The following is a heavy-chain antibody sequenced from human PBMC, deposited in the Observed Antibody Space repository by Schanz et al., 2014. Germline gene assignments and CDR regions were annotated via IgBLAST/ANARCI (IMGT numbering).Heavy chain of an antibody. V-gene: IGHV3-23*01. CDR1: GFTLSNYA. Sequence: EVQLLESGGGLVQPGGSLRLSCAASGFTLSNYAMSWVRQAPGKGLEWVSSINTGGDSTYYADSVKGRFTISRDNSRDTVYLQMNSLRADDTAMYYCARWFLIRGVILDSWGQGTLVTVSS. CDR2: INTGGDST. D-gene: IGHD3-10*01. J-gene: IGHJ4*02. CDR3: ARWFLIRGVILDS.